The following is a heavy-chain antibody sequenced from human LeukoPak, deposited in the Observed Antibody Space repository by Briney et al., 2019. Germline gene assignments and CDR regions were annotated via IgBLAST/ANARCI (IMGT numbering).Heavy chain of an antibody. V-gene: IGHV3-23*01. CDR1: GFTFSTRA. J-gene: IGHJ4*02. CDR3: AKANWVSNADAVW. D-gene: IGHD2-2*01. CDR2: ITGGGDT. Sequence: PGGSLRLSCAASGFTFSTRAISWVRQAPARGLEWVSSITGGGDTFYADSVKGRCTLSRDDSRNTVYLQLNNLSVDDTAVYYCAKANWVSNADAVWWGQGTLVTVSS.